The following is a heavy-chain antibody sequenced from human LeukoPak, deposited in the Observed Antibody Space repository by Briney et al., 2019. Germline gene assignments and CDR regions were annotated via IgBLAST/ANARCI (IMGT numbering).Heavy chain of an antibody. D-gene: IGHD6-19*01. Sequence: GGSLRLSCAASGFTFSSYAMSWVRQSPGKGLEWVSSISGGGSSTYYADSVKGRFTISRDNSKITLYLQMNSLRAEDTAVYYCARDRGSGWLHDAFDIWGHGTMVTVSS. CDR3: ARDRGSGWLHDAFDI. CDR1: GFTFSSYA. V-gene: IGHV3-23*01. CDR2: ISGGGSST. J-gene: IGHJ3*02.